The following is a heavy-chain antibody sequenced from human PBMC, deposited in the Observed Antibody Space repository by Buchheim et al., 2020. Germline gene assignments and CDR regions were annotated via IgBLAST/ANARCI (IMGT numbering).Heavy chain of an antibody. J-gene: IGHJ4*02. CDR1: GFTFSSYS. CDR2: ISSSSSTI. Sequence: EVQLVESGGGLVQPGGSLRLSCAASGFTFSSYSMNWVRQAPGKGLEWVSYISSSSSTIYYADSVKGRFTISRGNAKNSLYLQMNSLRAEDTAVYYCARDQEYSSSSGLNYWGQGTL. CDR3: ARDQEYSSSSGLNY. V-gene: IGHV3-48*01. D-gene: IGHD6-6*01.